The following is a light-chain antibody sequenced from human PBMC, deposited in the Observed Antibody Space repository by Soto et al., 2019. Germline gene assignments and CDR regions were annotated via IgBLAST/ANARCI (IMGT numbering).Light chain of an antibody. V-gene: IGLV2-14*01. J-gene: IGLJ1*01. CDR2: EVS. Sequence: QFVLTQPASVSGSPGQSITISCTGTSSDVGGYNYVSWYQQHPGKAPKLMIYEVSNRPSGVSNRFSGSKSGNTASLTTSGLQAEDEADYYCSSYTSSSTLYVFGTGTKVTVL. CDR3: SSYTSSSTLYV. CDR1: SSDVGGYNY.